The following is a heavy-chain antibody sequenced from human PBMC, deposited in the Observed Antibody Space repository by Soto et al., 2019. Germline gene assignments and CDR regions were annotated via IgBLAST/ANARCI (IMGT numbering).Heavy chain of an antibody. Sequence: WGSLRLSCAASGFTFSNAWMNWVRQAPGKGLEWVGRIKSKTDGGTTDYAAPVKGRFTISRDDSKNTLYLQMNSLKTEDTAVYYCTTPPPSLLWFGERYGMDVWGQGTTVTVSS. CDR2: IKSKTDGGTT. CDR3: TTPPPSLLWFGERYGMDV. D-gene: IGHD3-10*01. V-gene: IGHV3-15*07. CDR1: GFTFSNAW. J-gene: IGHJ6*02.